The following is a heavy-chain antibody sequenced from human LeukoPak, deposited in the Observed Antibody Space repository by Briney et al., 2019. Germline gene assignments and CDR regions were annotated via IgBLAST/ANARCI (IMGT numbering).Heavy chain of an antibody. CDR3: ASGEGAY. CDR1: GFTFSSYG. Sequence: GGSLRHSCAASGFTFSSYGMHWVRQAPGKGLEWVAVISYDGSNKYYADSVKGRFTISRDNSKNTLYLQMNSLRAEDTAVYYCASGEGAYWGQGTLVTVSS. J-gene: IGHJ4*02. V-gene: IGHV3-30*03. D-gene: IGHD3-16*01. CDR2: ISYDGSNK.